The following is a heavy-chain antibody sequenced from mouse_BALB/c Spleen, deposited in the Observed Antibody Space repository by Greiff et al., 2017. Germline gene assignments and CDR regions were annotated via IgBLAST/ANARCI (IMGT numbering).Heavy chain of an antibody. V-gene: IGHV1S81*02. J-gene: IGHJ1*01. CDR2: INPSIGRT. Sequence: VQLQQPGAELVKPGASVKLSCKASGYTFTSYWMHWVKQRPGQGLEWIGEINPSIGRTNYNEKFKSKATLTVDKSSSTAYMQLSSLTSEDSAVYYCARRGWDGGYFDVWGAGTTVTVSS. CDR1: GYTFTSYW. D-gene: IGHD4-1*01. CDR3: ARRGWDGGYFDV.